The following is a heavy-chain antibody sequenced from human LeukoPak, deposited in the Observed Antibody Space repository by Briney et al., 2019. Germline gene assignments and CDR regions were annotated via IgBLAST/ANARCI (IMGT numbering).Heavy chain of an antibody. D-gene: IGHD1-26*01. Sequence: PGGSLRLSCAAFGFTFSSYAMSWVRRAPGKGLEWVSAIIGGGGTTYYADSVKGRFTISRDNSMNTLYLQMNSLRADDTAVYYCAKDPESRSQGYFDYWGQGTLVTVSS. V-gene: IGHV3-23*01. CDR3: AKDPESRSQGYFDY. CDR2: IIGGGGTT. CDR1: GFTFSSYA. J-gene: IGHJ4*02.